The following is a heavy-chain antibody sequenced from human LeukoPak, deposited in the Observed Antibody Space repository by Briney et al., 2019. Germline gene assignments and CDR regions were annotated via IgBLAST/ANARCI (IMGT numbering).Heavy chain of an antibody. D-gene: IGHD3-10*01. V-gene: IGHV3-74*01. CDR2: ITSDGSST. CDR1: GFTFSSYW. J-gene: IGHJ4*02. Sequence: PGGSLRLSCAASGFTFSSYWMHWVRQAPGKGLVWVSRITSDGSSTTYADSVKGRFTISRDNAKNTLYLQMNSLRAEDTAVYYCTSTIRGPASFDYWGQGTLVTVSS. CDR3: TSTIRGPASFDY.